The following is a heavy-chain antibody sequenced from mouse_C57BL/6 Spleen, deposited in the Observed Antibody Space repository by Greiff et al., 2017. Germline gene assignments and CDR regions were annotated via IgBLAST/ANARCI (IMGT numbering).Heavy chain of an antibody. CDR2: IYPGDGDT. Sequence: QVQLKESGAELVKPGASVKISCKASGYAFSSYWMNWVKQRPGKGLEWIGQIYPGDGDTNYNGKFKGKATLTADKSSSTAYMQLSSLTSEDSAVYFCARGGNYHWYFDVWGTGTTVTVSS. CDR3: ARGGNYHWYFDV. CDR1: GYAFSSYW. J-gene: IGHJ1*03. D-gene: IGHD2-1*01. V-gene: IGHV1-80*01.